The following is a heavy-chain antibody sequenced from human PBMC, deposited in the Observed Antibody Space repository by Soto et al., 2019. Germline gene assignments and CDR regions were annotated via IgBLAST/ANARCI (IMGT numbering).Heavy chain of an antibody. Sequence: QVQLVESGGGVVQPGRSLRLSCAASGFTFSSYGMHWVRQAPGKGLEWVAVIWYDGSNKYYADSVKGRFTISRDNSKNTLYLQMNSLRAEDTAVYYCARGSYGDHYYYYGMDVWGQGTTVTVSS. CDR3: ARGSYGDHYYYYGMDV. J-gene: IGHJ6*02. CDR1: GFTFSSYG. V-gene: IGHV3-33*01. D-gene: IGHD4-17*01. CDR2: IWYDGSNK.